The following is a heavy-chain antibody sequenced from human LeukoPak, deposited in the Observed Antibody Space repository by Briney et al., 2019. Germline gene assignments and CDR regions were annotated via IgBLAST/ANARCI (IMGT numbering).Heavy chain of an antibody. CDR1: GYTFTSYG. J-gene: IGHJ4*02. CDR2: MNPNSGNT. V-gene: IGHV1-8*03. CDR3: ARGLAGAVDY. D-gene: IGHD1-26*01. Sequence: ASVKVSCKASGYTFTSYGISWVRQAPGQGLEWMGWMNPNSGNTGYAQKFQGRVTITRNTSISTAYMELSSLRSEDTAVYYCARGLAGAVDYWGQGTLVTVSS.